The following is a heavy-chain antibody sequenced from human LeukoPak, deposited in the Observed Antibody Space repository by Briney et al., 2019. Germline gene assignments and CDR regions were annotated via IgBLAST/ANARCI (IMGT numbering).Heavy chain of an antibody. CDR2: ISGSGVST. J-gene: IGHJ4*02. CDR1: GFSFVGYA. CDR3: AKDRSPYSSGWYYFDY. D-gene: IGHD6-19*01. V-gene: IGHV3-23*01. Sequence: PGGSLRLSCAASGFSFVGYAMNWVRQAPGRGLEWVSVISGSGVSTFYADSVKGRFTISRDNSKNKLYLQMNSLRAEDTAVYYCAKDRSPYSSGWYYFDYWGQGTLVTVSS.